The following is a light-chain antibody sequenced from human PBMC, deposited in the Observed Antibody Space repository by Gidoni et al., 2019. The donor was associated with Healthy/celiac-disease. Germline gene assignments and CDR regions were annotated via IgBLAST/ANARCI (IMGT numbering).Light chain of an antibody. J-gene: IGKJ3*01. CDR2: AAS. Sequence: DIQLTQSPSFLSASVGDRVTFTCRASQGISSYLAWYQQKPGKAPKLLIYAASTLQSGVPSRFSGSGSGTEFTLTISSLQPEDFATYYCQQLNSYPFFGPGTKVDIK. V-gene: IGKV1-9*01. CDR3: QQLNSYPF. CDR1: QGISSY.